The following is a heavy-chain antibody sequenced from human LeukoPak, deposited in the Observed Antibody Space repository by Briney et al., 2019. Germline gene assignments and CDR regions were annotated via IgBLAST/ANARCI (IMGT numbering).Heavy chain of an antibody. V-gene: IGHV4-59*12. CDR1: GGSISNYY. D-gene: IGHD4-23*01. J-gene: IGHJ4*02. CDR2: ISYSGST. CDR3: ARANYGGNSSFDY. Sequence: SETLSLTCTVSGGSISNYYWSWIRQPPGKGLEWIGYISYSGSTNYNPSLRSRVTISVDTSKNQFSLKLSSVTAADTAVYYCARANYGGNSSFDYWGQGTLVTVSS.